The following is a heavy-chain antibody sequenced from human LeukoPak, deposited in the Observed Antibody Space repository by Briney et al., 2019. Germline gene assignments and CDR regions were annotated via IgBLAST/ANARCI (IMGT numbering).Heavy chain of an antibody. CDR2: ISYDGSNK. D-gene: IGHD3-22*01. CDR1: GFTFSSYA. Sequence: GGSLRLSCAASGFTFSSYAMHWVRQAPGRGLEWVAVISYDGSNKYYADSVKGRFTISRDNSKNTLYLQMNSLRAEDTVVYYCARDGLNYYDSSGYYSSYYYYYMDIWGKGTTVTVSS. V-gene: IGHV3-30*04. J-gene: IGHJ6*03. CDR3: ARDGLNYYDSSGYYSSYYYYYMDI.